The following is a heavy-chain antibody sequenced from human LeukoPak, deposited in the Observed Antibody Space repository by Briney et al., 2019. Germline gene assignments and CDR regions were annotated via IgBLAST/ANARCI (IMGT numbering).Heavy chain of an antibody. J-gene: IGHJ4*02. CDR2: INPNSGDT. CDR1: GYTFTDYY. CDR3: ARANFLYCSSTTCLFDY. Sequence: GASVKVSCKASGYTFTDYYLHWVRQAPGQGFEWMGWINPNSGDTNYAQKFQGRVTMTRDMSISTAHMEMSRLRSDDTAVYYCARANFLYCSSTTCLFDYWGQGTLVTVSS. V-gene: IGHV1-2*02. D-gene: IGHD2-2*01.